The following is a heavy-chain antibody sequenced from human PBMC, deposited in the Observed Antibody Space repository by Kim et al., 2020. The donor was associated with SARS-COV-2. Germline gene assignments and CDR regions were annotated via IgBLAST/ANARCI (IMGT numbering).Heavy chain of an antibody. Sequence: ASVKVSCKASGYTFTGYYMHWVRQAPGQGLEWMGRINPNSGGTNYAQKFQGRVTMTRDTSISTAYMELSRLRSDDTAVYYCARVLSGSYSEDYYYYGMDVWGQGTTVTVSS. CDR2: INPNSGGT. CDR3: ARVLSGSYSEDYYYYGMDV. CDR1: GYTFTGYY. D-gene: IGHD1-26*01. V-gene: IGHV1-2*06. J-gene: IGHJ6*02.